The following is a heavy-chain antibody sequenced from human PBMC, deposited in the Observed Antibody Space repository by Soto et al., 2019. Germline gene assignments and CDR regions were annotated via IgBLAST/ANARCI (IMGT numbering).Heavy chain of an antibody. CDR3: ARDLYYGLGSSYQDLFDF. J-gene: IGHJ5*01. Sequence: QVQLVQSGAEVKKPGASVKVSCKASGYSFTNHGLSWVRQAPGQGLEWMGWVNGYNGNTYYAQKFRGRVTMTTDTSTSTPYMELRSLRSDDTAVYYCARDLYYGLGSSYQDLFDFWGQGTLVTVSS. CDR2: VNGYNGNT. D-gene: IGHD3-10*01. CDR1: GYSFTNHG. V-gene: IGHV1-18*01.